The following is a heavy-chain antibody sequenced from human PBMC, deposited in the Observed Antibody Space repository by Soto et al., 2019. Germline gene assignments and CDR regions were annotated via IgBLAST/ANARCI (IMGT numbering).Heavy chain of an antibody. CDR2: IYHSGST. D-gene: IGHD2-21*02. CDR1: GGSISSGGYS. CDR3: ARGVDCGGDCYYYYYYGMDV. Sequence: SSETLSLTCAVSGGSISSGGYSWSWIRQPPGKGLEWIGYIYHSGSTYYNPSLKSRVTISVDRSKNQFSLKLSSVTAADTAVYYCARGVDCGGDCYYYYYYGMDVWGQGTTVTVSS. V-gene: IGHV4-30-2*01. J-gene: IGHJ6*02.